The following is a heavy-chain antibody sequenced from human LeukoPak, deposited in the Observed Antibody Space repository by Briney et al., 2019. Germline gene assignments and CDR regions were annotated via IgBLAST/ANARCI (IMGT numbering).Heavy chain of an antibody. CDR3: AKDLIGGGIISPFDY. V-gene: IGHV3-23*01. CDR2: ISGSGDNT. Sequence: HSGGSLRLSCAASGFTFSSYAMSWVRQVPGKGLEWVSVISGSGDNTYYADSVKGRFTISRDNSKNTLYLQMNSLRAEDTAVYYCAKDLIGGGIISPFDYWGQGTLVTVSS. J-gene: IGHJ4*02. D-gene: IGHD3-3*01. CDR1: GFTFSSYA.